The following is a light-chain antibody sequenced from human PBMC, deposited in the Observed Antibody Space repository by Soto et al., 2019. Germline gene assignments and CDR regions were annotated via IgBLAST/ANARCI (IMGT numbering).Light chain of an antibody. CDR1: QSVSSY. CDR3: QQYGSSPPIT. V-gene: IGKV3-20*01. J-gene: IGKJ5*01. Sequence: EIVLTQSPATLSLSPGERATLTCRASQSVSSYLSCYQQKPGQAPRLLIYGASSRATGIPDRFSGSGSGTDFTLTFSRLEPEDFAVYYCQQYGSSPPITFGQGTRLEIK. CDR2: GAS.